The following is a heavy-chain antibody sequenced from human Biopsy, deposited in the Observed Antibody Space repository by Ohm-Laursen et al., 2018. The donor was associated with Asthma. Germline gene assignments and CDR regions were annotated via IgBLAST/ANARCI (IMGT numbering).Heavy chain of an antibody. D-gene: IGHD2-2*01. V-gene: IGHV1-69*13. CDR2: INSVFGTT. CDR1: GGTFNTYV. J-gene: IGHJ4*02. CDR3: ARKAGSCISRTCYSLDF. Sequence: VASVKVSCKSLGGTFNTYVIGWVRQAPRHGLGWMGGINSVFGTTTYPQKFQDRVTITADDSTSTVYMELSSLRSEDTAVYYCARKAGSCISRTCYSLDFWGQGTLVTVSS.